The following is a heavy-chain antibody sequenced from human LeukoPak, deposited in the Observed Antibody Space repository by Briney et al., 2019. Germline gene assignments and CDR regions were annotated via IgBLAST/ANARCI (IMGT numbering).Heavy chain of an antibody. CDR2: IIPIFGTA. Sequence: AVTVSFKAAGGTFSICGISWVRQGPGQGLGWMGGIIPIFGTANYAQKFHGSVTIPADESTSTAYMELSSLRSEDTAVYYCARDRLSSSSTHPQGMDVWGQGTTVTVSS. CDR1: GGTFSICG. J-gene: IGHJ6*02. V-gene: IGHV1-69*01. D-gene: IGHD6-6*01. CDR3: ARDRLSSSSTHPQGMDV.